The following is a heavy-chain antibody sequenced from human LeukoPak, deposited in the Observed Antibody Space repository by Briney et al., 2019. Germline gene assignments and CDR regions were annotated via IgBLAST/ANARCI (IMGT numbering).Heavy chain of an antibody. J-gene: IGHJ4*02. CDR2: FYYSGST. V-gene: IGHV4-39*01. CDR3: ARGRRDGYNLEYFDK. CDR1: GGSITSSSYY. D-gene: IGHD5-24*01. Sequence: SETLSLTCTVSGGSITSSSYYWGWIRQPPGKGLQWIGSFYYSGSTYYNPSLKSRVTIYVDTSKNQFSLKLSSVTAADTAVYYCARGRRDGYNLEYFDKWGRGTLVTVSS.